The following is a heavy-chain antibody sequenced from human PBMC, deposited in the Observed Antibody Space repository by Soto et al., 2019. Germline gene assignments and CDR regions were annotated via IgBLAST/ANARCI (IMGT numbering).Heavy chain of an antibody. Sequence: ASVKVSCKASGYTFTSYDINWVRQATGQGLEWMGWMNPNSGNTGYAQKFQGRVTMTRNTSISTAYMELSSLRSEDTAVYYCARAKGRIKTYYYGSGSYWSYYYMDVWGKGTTVTVSS. J-gene: IGHJ6*03. CDR3: ARAKGRIKTYYYGSGSYWSYYYMDV. CDR1: GYTFTSYD. D-gene: IGHD3-10*01. CDR2: MNPNSGNT. V-gene: IGHV1-8*01.